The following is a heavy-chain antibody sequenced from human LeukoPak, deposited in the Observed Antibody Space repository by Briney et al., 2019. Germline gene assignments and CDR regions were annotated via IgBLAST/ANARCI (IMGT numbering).Heavy chain of an antibody. D-gene: IGHD4-17*01. J-gene: IGHJ4*02. Sequence: SETLSLTCAVYGGSFSGYYRSWIRQPPGKGLEWIGEINHSGSTNYNPSLKSRATISVDTSKNQFSLKLSSVTAADTAVYYCARKKDDGDYHIDYWGQGTLVTVSS. CDR3: ARKKDDGDYHIDY. CDR1: GGSFSGYY. V-gene: IGHV4-34*01. CDR2: INHSGST.